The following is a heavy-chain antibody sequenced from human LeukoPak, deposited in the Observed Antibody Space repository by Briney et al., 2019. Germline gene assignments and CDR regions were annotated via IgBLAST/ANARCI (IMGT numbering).Heavy chain of an antibody. Sequence: SETLSLTCAVYGGSFSGYYWSWIRQPPRKGLEWIGEINHSGSTNYNPSLKSRVTISVDTSKNQFSLKLSSVTAADTAVYYCARVDIVATTTYYFDYWGQGTLVTVSS. J-gene: IGHJ4*02. CDR3: ARVDIVATTTYYFDY. CDR2: INHSGST. D-gene: IGHD5-12*01. CDR1: GGSFSGYY. V-gene: IGHV4-34*01.